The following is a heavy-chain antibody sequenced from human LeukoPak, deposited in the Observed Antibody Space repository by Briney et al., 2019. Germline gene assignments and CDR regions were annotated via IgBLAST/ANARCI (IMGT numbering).Heavy chain of an antibody. J-gene: IGHJ4*02. Sequence: GGSLRLSCAASGFTFSDSAMHWVRQASGKGLEWVGRIRSKANSYATAYAASVKGRFTNSRDDSKNTAYLQMNSLRTEDTAVYYCTRHSVEYHGDYWGQGTLVTVSS. CDR2: IRSKANSYAT. CDR3: TRHSVEYHGDY. V-gene: IGHV3-73*01. CDR1: GFTFSDSA. D-gene: IGHD6-6*01.